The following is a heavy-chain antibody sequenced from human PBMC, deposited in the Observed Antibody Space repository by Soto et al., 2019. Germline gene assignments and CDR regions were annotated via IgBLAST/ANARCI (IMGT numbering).Heavy chain of an antibody. J-gene: IGHJ5*02. Sequence: SVKVSCKASGGTFSSYAISWVRQAPGQGLEWMGGIIPIFGTANYAQKFQGRVTITADESTSTAYMELSSLRSEDTAVYYCARESYCSSTSCYSGFDTWGQDTLVTLSS. CDR1: GGTFSSYA. D-gene: IGHD2-2*02. CDR2: IIPIFGTA. CDR3: ARESYCSSTSCYSGFDT. V-gene: IGHV1-69*13.